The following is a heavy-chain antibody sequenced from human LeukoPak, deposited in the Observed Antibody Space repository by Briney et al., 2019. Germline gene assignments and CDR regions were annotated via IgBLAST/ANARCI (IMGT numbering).Heavy chain of an antibody. CDR2: IIQSGST. Sequence: SETLSLTCGVYGGSFSGYYWTWIRQSPGMGLEWIGEIIQSGSTNYNPSLTSRVTISVDTSKNQFSLELSAVTAADTAVYYCARGFRGGSGSYFSDWGQGTLVTVSS. V-gene: IGHV4-34*01. D-gene: IGHD3-10*01. CDR3: ARGFRGGSGSYFSD. CDR1: GGSFSGYY. J-gene: IGHJ4*02.